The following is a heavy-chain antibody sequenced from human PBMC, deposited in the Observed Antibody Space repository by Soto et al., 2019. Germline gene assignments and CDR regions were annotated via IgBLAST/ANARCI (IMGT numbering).Heavy chain of an antibody. J-gene: IGHJ4*02. D-gene: IGHD1-1*01. CDR3: ARHTIPRKYYFDY. V-gene: IGHV4-39*01. CDR2: IYYSGSP. CDR1: GGSISSSSYY. Sequence: QLQLQESGPGLVKPSETLSLTCTVSGGSISSSSYYWGWIRQPPGKVLEWIGSIYYSGSPYSTPPLNIRVAISVHTSKDPFPLTLSSVTAADSAVYYCARHTIPRKYYFDYWGQGTLVTVSS.